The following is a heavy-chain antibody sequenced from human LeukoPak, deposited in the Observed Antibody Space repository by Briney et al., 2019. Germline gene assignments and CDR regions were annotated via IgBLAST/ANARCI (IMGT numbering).Heavy chain of an antibody. CDR2: ISSSSSYI. CDR1: GFTFSSYS. V-gene: IGHV3-21*01. Sequence: GGSLRLSRAASGFTFSSYSMNWVRQAPGKGLEWVSSISSSSSYIYYADSVKGRSTISRDNAKNSLYLQMNSLRAEDTAVYYCARDCSSTSCYDYWGQGTLVTVSS. CDR3: ARDCSSTSCYDY. D-gene: IGHD2-2*01. J-gene: IGHJ4*02.